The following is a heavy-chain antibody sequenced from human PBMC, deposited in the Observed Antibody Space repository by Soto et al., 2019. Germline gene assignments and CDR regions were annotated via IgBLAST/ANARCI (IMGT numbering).Heavy chain of an antibody. D-gene: IGHD6-6*01. CDR1: GGSFSGYY. V-gene: IGHV4-34*01. CDR3: AREYSSSRTYMDV. CDR2: INHSGST. Sequence: ETLSLTCAVYGGSFSGYYLSWIRQPPGKGLEWIGEINHSGSTNYNPSLKSRVTISVDTSKNQFSLKLSSVTAADTAVYYCAREYSSSRTYMDVWGKGTTVTVSS. J-gene: IGHJ6*03.